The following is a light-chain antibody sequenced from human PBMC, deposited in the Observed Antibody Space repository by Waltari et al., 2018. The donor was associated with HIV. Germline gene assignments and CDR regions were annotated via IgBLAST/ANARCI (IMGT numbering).Light chain of an antibody. CDR1: QLEDKS. J-gene: IGLJ2*01. Sequence: SYVLTQSPSVSVDPGATAMISCGGPQLEDKSVYWYQQRAGQAPLLVIQSDVERPSGIPDRIAASKSKTTATLTITRVEAGDEADYFCQVWDSDSRTVVFGGGTRLTVL. CDR3: QVWDSDSRTVV. V-gene: IGLV3-21*04. CDR2: SDV.